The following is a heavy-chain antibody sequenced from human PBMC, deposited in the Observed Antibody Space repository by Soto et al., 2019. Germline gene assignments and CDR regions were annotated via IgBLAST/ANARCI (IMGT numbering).Heavy chain of an antibody. CDR1: GYTFNSHE. D-gene: IGHD6-13*01. Sequence: EVKLVESGGGSGQPGGSLRLSCVASGYTFNSHEMNWIRQTPGKGMDWISSISGSGTTKDADSVKGRFTISRDNAHKSIYLERNRLRVEETGVDYCARGGIHWGQGALVNVSS. CDR3: ARGGIH. V-gene: IGHV3-48*03. CDR2: ISGSGTT. J-gene: IGHJ4*02.